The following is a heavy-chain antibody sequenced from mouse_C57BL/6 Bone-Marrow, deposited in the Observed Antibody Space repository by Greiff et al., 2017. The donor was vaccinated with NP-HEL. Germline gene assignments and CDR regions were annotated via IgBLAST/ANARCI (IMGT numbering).Heavy chain of an antibody. J-gene: IGHJ4*01. CDR3: ARWGGYYAMDY. CDR2: IYPGGGYT. V-gene: IGHV1-63*01. Sequence: VQGVESGAELVRPGTSVKMSCKASGYTFTNYWIGWAKQRPGHGLEWIGDIYPGGGYTNYNEKFKGKATLTADKSSSTAYMQFSSLTSEDSAIYYCARWGGYYAMDYWGQGTSVTVSS. CDR1: GYTFTNYW. D-gene: IGHD1-1*02.